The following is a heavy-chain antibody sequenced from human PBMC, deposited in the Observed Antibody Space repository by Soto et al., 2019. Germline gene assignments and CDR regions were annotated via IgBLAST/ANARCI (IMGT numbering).Heavy chain of an antibody. J-gene: IGHJ5*02. V-gene: IGHV4-4*07. CDR2: IYSSGGT. D-gene: IGHD3-3*01. CDR3: ARGQRFSDSFDP. Sequence: QVQLQESGPGLVKPSETLSLTCTVSGGAISGYYWTWIRQPAGKGLGWIGRIYSSGGTKYNPSLKSRVTMSLDTSKNQFSLRLSSVTAADTAVYYCARGQRFSDSFDPWGQGTLVTVSS. CDR1: GGAISGYY.